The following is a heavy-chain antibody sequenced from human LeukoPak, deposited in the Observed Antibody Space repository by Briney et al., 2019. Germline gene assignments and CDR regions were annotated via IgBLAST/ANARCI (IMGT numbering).Heavy chain of an antibody. D-gene: IGHD3-16*01. CDR3: AREGDRHLTFDY. V-gene: IGHV3-30*01. CDR2: TAYEGGEK. Sequence: GRSLRLSCAASGSTFSGHLLHWVRQAPGKGLEGVAGTAYEGGEKYYADSVSGRFTISRDNSDNTVYLQMNGLRLEDTAVYFCAREGDRHLTFDYWGRGTLVTVSS. J-gene: IGHJ4*02. CDR1: GSTFSGHL.